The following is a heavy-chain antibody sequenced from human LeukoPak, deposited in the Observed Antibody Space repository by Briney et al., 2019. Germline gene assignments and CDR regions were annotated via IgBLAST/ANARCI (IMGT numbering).Heavy chain of an antibody. CDR2: IIPIFDTP. CDR1: GGTFSSYA. Sequence: SVKVSCKASGGTFSSYAISWLRQAPGQGLEWMGGIIPIFDTPNYAQKFQGRVTITAEKSTSTAYMELSSLRSEDTAVYYCARDPKLAAAGTGDAFDIWGQGTVVTVSS. CDR3: ARDPKLAAAGTGDAFDI. J-gene: IGHJ3*02. D-gene: IGHD6-13*01. V-gene: IGHV1-69*06.